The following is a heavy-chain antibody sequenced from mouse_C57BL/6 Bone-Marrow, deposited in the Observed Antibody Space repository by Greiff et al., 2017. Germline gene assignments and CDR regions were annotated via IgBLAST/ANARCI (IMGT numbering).Heavy chain of an antibody. CDR2: IYPGSGST. J-gene: IGHJ4*01. CDR1: GYTFTSYW. CDR3: ARRDFYGSSHYYAMDY. D-gene: IGHD1-1*01. V-gene: IGHV1-55*01. Sequence: QVQLQQPGAELVKPGASVKMSCKASGYTFTSYWITWVKQRPGQGLEWIGDIYPGSGSTNYNEKFKSKATLTVDTSSSTAYMQLSSLTSEDSAVYYCARRDFYGSSHYYAMDYWGQGTSGTVSS.